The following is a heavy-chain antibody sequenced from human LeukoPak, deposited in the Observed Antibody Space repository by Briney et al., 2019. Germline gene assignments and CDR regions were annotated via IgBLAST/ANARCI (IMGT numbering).Heavy chain of an antibody. CDR1: GYTFTSYG. V-gene: IGHV1-18*01. CDR3: ARVQELRSYGYYYYYMDV. CDR2: ISAYNGNT. J-gene: IGHJ6*03. Sequence: ASVKVSCKASGYTFTSYGISWVRQAPGQGLEWMGWISAYNGNTNYAQKLQGRVTMTTDTSTSTAYMELRSLRSDDTAVYYCARVQELRSYGYYYYYMDVWGKGTTVTVSS. D-gene: IGHD1-7*01.